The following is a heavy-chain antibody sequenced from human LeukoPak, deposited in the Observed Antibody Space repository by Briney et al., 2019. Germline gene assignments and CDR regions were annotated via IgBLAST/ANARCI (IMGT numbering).Heavy chain of an antibody. CDR2: LSHSGSS. J-gene: IGHJ3*02. V-gene: IGHV4-59*01. Sequence: SETLSLTCTVSGGSISSYYWSWIGRPPGRGLEWIAYLSHSGSSSSNPSLTSRVTTLVDTSKNQFYLNLTSVTAADTAVYYCARARYANAWYAFDIWGHGTMVTVSS. CDR3: ARARYANAWYAFDI. CDR1: GGSISSYY. D-gene: IGHD2-2*01.